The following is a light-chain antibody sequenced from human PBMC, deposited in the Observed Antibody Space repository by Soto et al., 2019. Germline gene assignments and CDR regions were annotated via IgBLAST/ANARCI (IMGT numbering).Light chain of an antibody. V-gene: IGKV3-20*01. CDR2: NAA. CDR3: QLYGTSPLT. CDR1: QSVSGTS. J-gene: IGKJ1*01. Sequence: VLTQSPGTLSLSPGDRATLSCRASQSVSGTSLAWYLQKPGQAPRLLIYNAASRAAGIPDRFSGSGSGTDFSLTINRLEPDDFAVYYCQLYGTSPLTFGQGTKVDIK.